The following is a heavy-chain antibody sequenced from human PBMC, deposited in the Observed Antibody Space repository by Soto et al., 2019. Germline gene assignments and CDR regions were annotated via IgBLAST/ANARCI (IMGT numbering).Heavy chain of an antibody. CDR1: GGSMTNFTYY. D-gene: IGHD3-16*01. Sequence: SETLSLTCTVSGGSMTNFTYYWGWIRQPPGKGLEWIGYIFSSGTTYYNPSLKSRLTMSLDTSQNQFSLKLNSVTAADTAVYFCARVPSPFDFYYAMDVWGQGTTVTVS. J-gene: IGHJ6*02. V-gene: IGHV4-30-4*02. CDR2: IFSSGTT. CDR3: ARVPSPFDFYYAMDV.